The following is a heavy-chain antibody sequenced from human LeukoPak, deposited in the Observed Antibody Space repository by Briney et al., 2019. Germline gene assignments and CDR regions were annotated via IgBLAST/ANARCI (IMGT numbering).Heavy chain of an antibody. CDR3: ATVWAGFDP. Sequence: GGSLRLSCAASGFTFSSYTMHWVRQAPGKGLEWVAVISYHGSNKHYADSVKGRFTISRDNAKNSLYLQMNSLRAEDTAVYYCATVWAGFDPWGQGTLVTVSS. D-gene: IGHD1-26*01. CDR2: ISYHGSNK. CDR1: GFTFSSYT. J-gene: IGHJ5*02. V-gene: IGHV3-30*04.